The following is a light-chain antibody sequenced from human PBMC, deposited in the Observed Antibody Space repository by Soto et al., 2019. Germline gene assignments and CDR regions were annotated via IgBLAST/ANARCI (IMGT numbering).Light chain of an antibody. V-gene: IGLV4-60*02. CDR2: LEGSGSY. Sequence: QLVLTLSSSASASLGSSVKLTCTLNSGHSTYIIAWHQQQPGKAPRYLMKLEGSGSYNKGSGVPDRFSGSSSGADRYLTISNLQFEDEADYYCETWDINTHVVFGGGTKVTVL. J-gene: IGLJ2*01. CDR1: SGHSTYI. CDR3: ETWDINTHVV.